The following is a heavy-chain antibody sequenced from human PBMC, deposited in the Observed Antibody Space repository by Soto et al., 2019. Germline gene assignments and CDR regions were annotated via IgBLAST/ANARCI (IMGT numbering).Heavy chain of an antibody. V-gene: IGHV4-34*01. J-gene: IGHJ6*02. CDR3: ASIAAAGNNGYYYGMDV. CDR1: GGSFSCYY. D-gene: IGHD6-13*01. CDR2: INHSGST. Sequence: SETLSLTCAVYGGSFSCYYWSWIRQPPGKGLEWIGEINHSGSTNYNPSLKSRVTISVDTSKNQFSLKLSSVTAADTAVYYCASIAAAGNNGYYYGMDVWGQGTTVTVSS.